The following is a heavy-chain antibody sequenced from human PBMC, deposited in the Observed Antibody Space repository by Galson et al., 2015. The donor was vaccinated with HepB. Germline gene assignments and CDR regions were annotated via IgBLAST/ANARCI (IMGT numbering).Heavy chain of an antibody. V-gene: IGHV3-9*01. D-gene: IGHD6-19*01. CDR2: ISWNSGSI. CDR1: GFTFDDYA. Sequence: SLRLSCAASGFTFDDYAMHWVRQAPGKGLEWVSGISWNSGSIGYADSVKGRFTISRDNAKNSLYLQMNSLRAEDTALYYCAKDLGGQWLVALVDWGQGTLVTVSS. CDR3: AKDLGGQWLVALVD. J-gene: IGHJ4*02.